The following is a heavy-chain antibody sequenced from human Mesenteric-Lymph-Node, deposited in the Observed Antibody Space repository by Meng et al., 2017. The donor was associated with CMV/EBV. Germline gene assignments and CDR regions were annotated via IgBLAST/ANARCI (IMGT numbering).Heavy chain of an antibody. J-gene: IGHJ4*02. CDR3: ARGSSYDILTGYFDY. D-gene: IGHD3-9*01. CDR2: INHSGST. Sequence: VQLHQLGAGLLKSSETLSGTCAVYGVSFSCYYWNWIRQSPEKGLEWIGEINHSGSTTYNPSFTSRIIISVDTSTNQISLNMSSVTAADTAVYYCARGSSYDILTGYFDYWGQGALVTVSS. V-gene: IGHV4-34*01. CDR1: GVSFSCYY.